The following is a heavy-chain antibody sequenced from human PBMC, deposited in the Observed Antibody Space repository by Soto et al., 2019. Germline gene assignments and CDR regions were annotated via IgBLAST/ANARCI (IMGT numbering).Heavy chain of an antibody. V-gene: IGHV4-4*07. Sequence: QVQLQESGPGLVKPSETLSLTCTVSGGSTNNYYWSWIRQPAGKGLEWIGRIYTSGRTNYNPSLKSRITMSVDTSMNQFSLKLSSVTAADTAVYYCARSGNSGYSPHDYWGQGTLVTVSS. D-gene: IGHD5-12*01. CDR2: IYTSGRT. CDR1: GGSTNNYY. J-gene: IGHJ4*02. CDR3: ARSGNSGYSPHDY.